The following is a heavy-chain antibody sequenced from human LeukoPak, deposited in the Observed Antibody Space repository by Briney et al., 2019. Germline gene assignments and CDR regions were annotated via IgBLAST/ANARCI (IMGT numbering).Heavy chain of an antibody. CDR2: IYHSGST. D-gene: IGHD3-10*01. CDR3: ARQGAVRHYYGSGKTGGYYYYMDV. Sequence: SETLSLTCAVSGGSISSSNWWSWVRQPPGKGLEWIGEIYHSGSTNYNPSLKSRVTISVDTSKDQFSLKLSSVTAADTAVYYCARQGAVRHYYGSGKTGGYYYYMDVWGKGATVTISS. CDR1: GGSISSSNW. J-gene: IGHJ6*03. V-gene: IGHV4-4*02.